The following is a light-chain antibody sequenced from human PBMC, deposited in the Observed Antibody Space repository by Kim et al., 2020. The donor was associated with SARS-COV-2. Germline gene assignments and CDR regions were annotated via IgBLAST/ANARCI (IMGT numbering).Light chain of an antibody. V-gene: IGLV3-19*01. CDR1: SLRSYY. J-gene: IGLJ2*01. CDR3: NSRDSNNNVL. CDR2: GEN. Sequence: SSELTQDPAVSVALGQTVRITCQGDSLRSYYATWYQQKPGQAPILVIYGENNRPSGIPDRFSGSSSGNTASLTITGTQAGDEADYYCNSRDSNNNVLFGGGTRLTVL.